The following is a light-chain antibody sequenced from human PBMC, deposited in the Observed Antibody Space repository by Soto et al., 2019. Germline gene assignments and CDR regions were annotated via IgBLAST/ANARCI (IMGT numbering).Light chain of an antibody. CDR1: QSFSSSY. Sequence: VVLTQSPGTLSLSPGQRATLSCRASQSFSSSYLAWYQQQPGQAPRLLIYASFRRAAGIPDRFTGSDSGTDFTLSISRLEPEDFAMYYCQHYDNSHMYTFGQGTRLEV. CDR3: QHYDNSHMYT. V-gene: IGKV3-20*01. J-gene: IGKJ2*01. CDR2: ASF.